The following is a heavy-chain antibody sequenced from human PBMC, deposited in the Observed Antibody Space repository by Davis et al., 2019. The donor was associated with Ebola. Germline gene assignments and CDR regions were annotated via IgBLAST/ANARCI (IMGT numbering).Heavy chain of an antibody. CDR2: TYYSSKWYN. CDR1: GDSVSSGG. Sequence: PSETLSLTCAISGDSVSSGGWNWIRQSPSRGLEWLGRTYYSSKWYNDYAVSVKSRISINADTSKNQFSLQLNSVTPEDTALYYCARGWLRAGMDVWGEGTTVTVSS. J-gene: IGHJ6*04. CDR3: ARGWLRAGMDV. V-gene: IGHV6-1*01. D-gene: IGHD5-18*01.